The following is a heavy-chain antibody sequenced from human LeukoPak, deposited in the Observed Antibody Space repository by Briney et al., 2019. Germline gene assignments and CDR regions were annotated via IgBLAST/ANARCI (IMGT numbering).Heavy chain of an antibody. CDR1: GFTFSSYA. J-gene: IGHJ4*02. Sequence: GGSLRLACAASGFTFSSYAMSWVGQAPGKGLEWVSAISGSGGSTYYADSVKGRFTISRDNSKNTLYLQMNSLRAEDTAVYYCAKRGLEFSGWYIDYWGQGTLVTVSS. V-gene: IGHV3-23*01. CDR3: AKRGLEFSGWYIDY. CDR2: ISGSGGST. D-gene: IGHD6-19*01.